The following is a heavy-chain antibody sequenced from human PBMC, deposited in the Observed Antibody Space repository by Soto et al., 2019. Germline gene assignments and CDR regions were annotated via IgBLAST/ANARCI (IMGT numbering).Heavy chain of an antibody. CDR2: ISYDGSNK. CDR3: ARDGGNGDY. V-gene: IGHV3-30-3*01. Sequence: QVQLVESGGGVVQPGRSLRLSCAASGFTFSSYAMHWVRQAPGKGLEWVAVISYDGSNKYYADSVKGRFTISRDNSKNTLYMQMNSRRAEDTAVYYCARDGGNGDYWGQGTLVTVSS. J-gene: IGHJ4*02. D-gene: IGHD3-3*01. CDR1: GFTFSSYA.